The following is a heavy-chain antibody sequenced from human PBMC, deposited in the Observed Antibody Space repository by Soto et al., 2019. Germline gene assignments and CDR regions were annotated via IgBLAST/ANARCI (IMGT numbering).Heavy chain of an antibody. J-gene: IGHJ6*03. V-gene: IGHV3-30*18. D-gene: IGHD3-10*01. CDR2: ISYDGSNK. Sequence: GGSLRLSCAASGVTFSRYGMHWVRQAPGKGLEWVAVISYDGSNKYYGDSVKGRFTVSRDNSENTLYLQMNSLRVEDTAVYYCAKSVGSWDYYYYMDVWGKGTTVTVSS. CDR1: GVTFSRYG. CDR3: AKSVGSWDYYYYMDV.